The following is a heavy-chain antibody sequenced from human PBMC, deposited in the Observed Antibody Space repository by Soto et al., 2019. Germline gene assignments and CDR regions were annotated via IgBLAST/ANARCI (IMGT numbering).Heavy chain of an antibody. D-gene: IGHD3-3*01. CDR3: ARVRGDFWSGYYYYYYGMDV. Sequence: QVQLVQSGAEVKKPGSSVKVSCKASGGTFSSYAISWVRQAPGQGLEWMGGIIPIFGTANYAQKFQGRVTITAGESRSTAYMELSSLRSEDTAVYYCARVRGDFWSGYYYYYYGMDVWGQGTTVTVSS. V-gene: IGHV1-69*01. J-gene: IGHJ6*02. CDR2: IIPIFGTA. CDR1: GGTFSSYA.